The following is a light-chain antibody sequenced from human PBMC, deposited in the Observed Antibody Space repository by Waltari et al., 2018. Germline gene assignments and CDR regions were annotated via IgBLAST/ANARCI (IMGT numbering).Light chain of an antibody. J-gene: IGKJ1*01. CDR3: QQYNDWPQT. V-gene: IGKV3-15*01. Sequence: EIVMTQSPATLSVSPGERATLSCRASQSVSSNLAWYQQKPVQAPRLLIYDASTRATDIPARFSGGGSGTEFTLTISSLQSEDFAVYYCQQYNDWPQTFGQGTKVEIK. CDR1: QSVSSN. CDR2: DAS.